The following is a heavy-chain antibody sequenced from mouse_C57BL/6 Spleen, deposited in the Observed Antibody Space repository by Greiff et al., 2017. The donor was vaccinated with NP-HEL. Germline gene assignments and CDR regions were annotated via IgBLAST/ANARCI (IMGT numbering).Heavy chain of an antibody. D-gene: IGHD1-1*01. CDR1: GYTFTSYW. CDR3: ARSSGGSSYFDY. V-gene: IGHV1-69*01. J-gene: IGHJ2*01. Sequence: VQLQQSGAELVMPGASVKLSCKASGYTFTSYWMHWVKQRPGQGLEWIGEIDPSDSYTNYNQKFKGKSTLTVDKSSRTAYMQLSSLTSEDSAVYYCARSSGGSSYFDYWGQGTTLTVSS. CDR2: IDPSDSYT.